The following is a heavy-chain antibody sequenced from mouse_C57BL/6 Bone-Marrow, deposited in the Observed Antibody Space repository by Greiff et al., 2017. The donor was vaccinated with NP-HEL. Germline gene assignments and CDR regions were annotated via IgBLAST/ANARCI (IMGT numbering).Heavy chain of an antibody. CDR1: GFTFSDYY. V-gene: IGHV5-12*01. CDR2: ISNGGGST. Sequence: EVMLVESGGGLVQPGGSLKLSCAASGFTFSDYYMYWVRQTPEKRLEWVAYISNGGGSTYYPDTVKGRFTISRDNAKNPLYLQMSRLKSEDTAMYYCARHGLRQGCAYWGQGTLVTVSA. CDR3: ARHGLRQGCAY. J-gene: IGHJ3*01. D-gene: IGHD2-4*01.